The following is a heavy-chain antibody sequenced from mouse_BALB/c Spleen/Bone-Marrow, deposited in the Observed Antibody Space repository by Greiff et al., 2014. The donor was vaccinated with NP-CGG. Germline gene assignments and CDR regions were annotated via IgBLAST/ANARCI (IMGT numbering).Heavy chain of an antibody. Sequence: VQLQQSGPELVKPGASMKISCTASGYSFTGYTMHWVKQSHGKNLEWIGLINPSNGGTNYNQKFKGKATLTVDKSSSTAYMELISLTSEDSAVYYCARDYYGVSYGFAYWGQGTLVTVSA. J-gene: IGHJ3*01. CDR1: GYSFTGYT. CDR3: ARDYYGVSYGFAY. D-gene: IGHD1-1*01. V-gene: IGHV1-26*01. CDR2: INPSNGGT.